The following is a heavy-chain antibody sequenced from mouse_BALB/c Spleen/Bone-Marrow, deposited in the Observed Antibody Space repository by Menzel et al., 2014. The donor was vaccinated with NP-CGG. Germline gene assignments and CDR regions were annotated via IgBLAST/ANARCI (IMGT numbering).Heavy chain of an antibody. CDR2: IYPYNGVS. CDR3: ESRGEYFDV. Sequence: EVNVVESGPELVKPGASVKISCKASGYSFTGYYMHWVKQWHGNSLDWIGYIYPYNGVSSYNQKFKGKATLTVDKSSSTAYMELRSLTSYDSAVYYCESRGEYFDVWGAGTTVTVSS. V-gene: IGHV1-31*01. CDR1: GYSFTGYY. J-gene: IGHJ1*01.